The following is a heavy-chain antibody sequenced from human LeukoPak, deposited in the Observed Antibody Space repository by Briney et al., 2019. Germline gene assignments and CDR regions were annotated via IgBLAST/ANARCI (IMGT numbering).Heavy chain of an antibody. Sequence: SETLSLTCTVSGGSIRSSSYYWSWIRQPPGKGLEWIGYIYYSGSTYYNPSLKSRVTISVDTSKNQFSLKLSSVTAADTAVYYCARGQIAARYPLDAFDIWGQGTMVIVSS. CDR1: GGSIRSSSYY. CDR2: IYYSGST. CDR3: ARGQIAARYPLDAFDI. D-gene: IGHD6-6*01. J-gene: IGHJ3*02. V-gene: IGHV4-30-4*08.